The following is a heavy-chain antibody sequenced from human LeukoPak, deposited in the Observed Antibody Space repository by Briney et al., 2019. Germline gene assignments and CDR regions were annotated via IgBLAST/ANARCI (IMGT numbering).Heavy chain of an antibody. J-gene: IGHJ4*02. CDR1: GFTVSSNY. V-gene: IGHV3-66*01. CDR2: IYSGGST. D-gene: IGHD5-18*01. CDR3: AKDRLQIWSYVGICDY. Sequence: GGSLRLSCAASGFTVSSNYMSWVRQAPGKGLEWVSVIYSGGSTYYADSVKGRFTISRDNSKNTLYLQMNSLRAEDTAVYYCAKDRLQIWSYVGICDYWGQGTLVTVSS.